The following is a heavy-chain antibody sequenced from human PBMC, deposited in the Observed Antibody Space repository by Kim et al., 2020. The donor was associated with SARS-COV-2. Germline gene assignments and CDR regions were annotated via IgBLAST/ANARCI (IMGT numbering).Heavy chain of an antibody. Sequence: GGSLRLSCAASGFTFDDYTMHWVRQAPGKGLEWVSLISWDGGSTYYADSVKGRFTISRDNSKNSLYLQMNSLRTEDTALYYCAKDLGLVRGGLFDYWGQGTLVTVSS. CDR1: GFTFDDYT. J-gene: IGHJ4*02. CDR2: ISWDGGST. CDR3: AKDLGLVRGGLFDY. V-gene: IGHV3-43*01. D-gene: IGHD6-19*01.